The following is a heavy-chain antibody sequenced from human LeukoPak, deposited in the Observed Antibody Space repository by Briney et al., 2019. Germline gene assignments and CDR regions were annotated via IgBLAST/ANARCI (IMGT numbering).Heavy chain of an antibody. Sequence: PGGSLRLSCAASGFTFSRYAMHWVRQAPGKGLEWVAVIWYDGSNKYYADSVKGRFTISRDDSKNTLYLQMNSLRAEDTAVYYCARDTYYYDSSGYSVIDYWGQGTLVTVSS. J-gene: IGHJ4*02. D-gene: IGHD3-22*01. V-gene: IGHV3-33*08. CDR1: GFTFSRYA. CDR3: ARDTYYYDSSGYSVIDY. CDR2: IWYDGSNK.